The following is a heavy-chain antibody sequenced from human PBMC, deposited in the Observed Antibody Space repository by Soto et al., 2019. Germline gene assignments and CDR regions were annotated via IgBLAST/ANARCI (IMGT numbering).Heavy chain of an antibody. V-gene: IGHV1-2*02. J-gene: IGHJ4*02. D-gene: IGHD1-7*01. CDR2: INPKNGGT. CDR3: AREEGTELDF. Sequence: QVWLVQSGAEVKKPGASVKVTCKPSGYTFTDAYIHWVRQAPGQGLEWLGWINPKNGGTNYAQKFQGRVTMTRDTSSSTAFMELSSLNSNDTAVYYCAREEGTELDFWGQGTLVTVSS. CDR1: GYTFTDAY.